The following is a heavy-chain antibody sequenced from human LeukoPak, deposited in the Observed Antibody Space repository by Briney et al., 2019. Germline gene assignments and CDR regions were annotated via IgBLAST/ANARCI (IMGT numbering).Heavy chain of an antibody. J-gene: IGHJ4*02. CDR2: ISNKGGST. D-gene: IGHD1-26*01. CDR1: GFTFSSYG. V-gene: IGHV3-64D*09. Sequence: PGGSLRLSCSASGFTFSSYGMHWVRQAPGKGLEYVSGISNKGGSTYYADSVKGRFTISRDNSKNTLHLQMSSLRADDTAVYYCVKSGTCADFDSWGQGTLVTVSS. CDR3: VKSGTCADFDS.